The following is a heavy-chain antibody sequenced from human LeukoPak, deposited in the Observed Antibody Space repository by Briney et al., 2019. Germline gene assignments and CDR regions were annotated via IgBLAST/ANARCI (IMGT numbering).Heavy chain of an antibody. V-gene: IGHV1-8*01. CDR3: ARSSVGARRRIDY. Sequence: ASVTVSCTASVYTFTSYDINWVRQATGQGGERMGWMNPNSGNTGYAQKFQGRVTMTRSTSINTAYMELNSLTSEDTAVYYCARSSVGARRRIDYWGQGSLVTVSS. CDR2: MNPNSGNT. D-gene: IGHD1-26*01. J-gene: IGHJ4*02. CDR1: VYTFTSYD.